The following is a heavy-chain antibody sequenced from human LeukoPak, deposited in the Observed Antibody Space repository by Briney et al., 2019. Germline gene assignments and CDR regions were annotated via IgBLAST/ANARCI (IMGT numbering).Heavy chain of an antibody. D-gene: IGHD6-13*01. Sequence: PSETPSLTCTVSGGSISSYYWSWIRQPPGKGLEWIGYIYYSGSTNYNPSLKSRVTISVDTSKNQFSLKLSSVTAADTAVYYCARGYLYSSSWPHFDYWGQGTLVTVSS. CDR1: GGSISSYY. CDR2: IYYSGST. J-gene: IGHJ4*02. CDR3: ARGYLYSSSWPHFDY. V-gene: IGHV4-59*01.